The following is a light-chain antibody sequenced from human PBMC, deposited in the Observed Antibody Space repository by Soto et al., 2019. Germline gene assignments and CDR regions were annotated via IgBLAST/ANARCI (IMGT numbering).Light chain of an antibody. CDR1: QSISIY. V-gene: IGKV1-39*01. J-gene: IGKJ3*01. CDR3: QQTYSTPFT. Sequence: DIQMTQSPSSLSASIGDRVTITCRASQSISIYLNWYQQKPGKAPKLLISAASSLQSGVPSRFSGRGSGTDFTLTISSMQPEDFTTYFCQQTYSTPFTFGPGTKVDFK. CDR2: AAS.